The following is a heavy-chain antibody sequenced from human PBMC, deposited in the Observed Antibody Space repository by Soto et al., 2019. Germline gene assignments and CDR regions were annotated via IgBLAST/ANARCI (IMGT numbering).Heavy chain of an antibody. CDR3: VGDLDGSGSYYTDY. V-gene: IGHV1-18*01. CDR1: GYNFINYG. Sequence: GASVKVSCKASGYNFINYGITWVRQAPGQGLEWMGWIRVHNGNTNYAQKLQGRVTMTTDTSTSTAYMELRSLRSDDTAVYYCVGDLDGSGSYYTDYWGPGTLVTVSS. J-gene: IGHJ4*02. D-gene: IGHD3-10*01. CDR2: IRVHNGNT.